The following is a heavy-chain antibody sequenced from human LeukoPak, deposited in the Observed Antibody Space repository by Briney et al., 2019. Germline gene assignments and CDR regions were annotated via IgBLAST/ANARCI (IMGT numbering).Heavy chain of an antibody. J-gene: IGHJ4*02. V-gene: IGHV1-69*04. D-gene: IGHD3-10*01. CDR3: ATEYGSGSYPFDY. CDR1: GGTFSSYA. CDR2: IIPILGIA. Sequence: SVKVSCKASGGTFSSYAISWVRLAPGQGLEWMGRIIPILGIANYAQKFQGRVTITADKSTSAAYMELSSLRSEDTAVYYCATEYGSGSYPFDYWGQGTLVTVSS.